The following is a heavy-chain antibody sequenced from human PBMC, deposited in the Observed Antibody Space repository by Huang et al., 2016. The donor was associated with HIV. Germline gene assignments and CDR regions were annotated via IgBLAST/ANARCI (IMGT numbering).Heavy chain of an antibody. J-gene: IGHJ6*03. D-gene: IGHD3-22*01. CDR2: ISYRGTT. V-gene: IGHV4-59*11. Sequence: QVQLRESGTGLVKPSQTLSLTCTVSGGSINSHYWSWVRQPTGKGLECIGSISYRGTTNYTPSLKSRVAMSVDTSKQQCSLKLSSMTAADTAVYYCARGAFVGRIVNQYYMDVWGRGTTVTVSS. CDR3: ARGAFVGRIVNQYYMDV. CDR1: GGSINSHY.